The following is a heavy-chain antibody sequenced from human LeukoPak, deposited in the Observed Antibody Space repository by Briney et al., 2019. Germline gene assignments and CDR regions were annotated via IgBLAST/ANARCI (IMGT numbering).Heavy chain of an antibody. CDR2: INPNSGGT. CDR3: ARDLPYSGIPSSGYNWFDP. D-gene: IGHD1-26*01. V-gene: IGHV1-2*02. Sequence: ASVKVSCKASGYTFTGYYMHWVRQAPGQGLEWMGWINPNSGGTNYAQKFQGRVTMTRDTSISTAYMELSRLRSDDTAVYYCARDLPYSGIPSSGYNWFDPWGQGTLVTVSS. J-gene: IGHJ5*02. CDR1: GYTFTGYY.